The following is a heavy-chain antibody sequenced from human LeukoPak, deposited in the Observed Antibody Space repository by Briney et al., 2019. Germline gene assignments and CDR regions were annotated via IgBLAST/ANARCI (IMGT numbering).Heavy chain of an antibody. CDR1: GFTFSSYA. Sequence: GGSLRLSCSASGFTFSSYAMHWVRQAPGKGLEYVSAISSNGGSTYYADSVKGRFTISRDNSKNTLYLQMSGLRAEDTAVYYCVKSGESYSSSWFDLWGRGTLVTVSS. V-gene: IGHV3-64D*06. D-gene: IGHD6-13*01. J-gene: IGHJ2*01. CDR3: VKSGESYSSSWFDL. CDR2: ISSNGGST.